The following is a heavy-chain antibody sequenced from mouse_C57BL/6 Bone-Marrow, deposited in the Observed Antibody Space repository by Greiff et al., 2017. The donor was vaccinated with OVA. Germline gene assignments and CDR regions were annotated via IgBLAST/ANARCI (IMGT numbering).Heavy chain of an antibody. Sequence: QVQLKQSGPELVKPGASVKISCKASGYAFSSSWMNWVKQRPGKGLEWIGRIYPGDGDTNYNGKFKGKATLTADKSSSTAYMQLSSLTSEDSAVYFCARETYDYGFDYWGQGTTLTVSS. D-gene: IGHD2-4*01. CDR2: IYPGDGDT. V-gene: IGHV1-82*01. CDR3: ARETYDYGFDY. J-gene: IGHJ2*01. CDR1: GYAFSSSW.